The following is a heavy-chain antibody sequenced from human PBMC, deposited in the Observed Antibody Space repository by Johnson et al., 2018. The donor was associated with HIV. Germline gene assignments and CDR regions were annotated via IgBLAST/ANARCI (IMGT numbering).Heavy chain of an antibody. J-gene: IGHJ3*02. CDR3: TTELGIGAFDI. CDR1: GFTFSNAW. CDR2: IKSKTDGGTT. D-gene: IGHD7-27*01. Sequence: EVQVVESGGGLVKPGGSLILSCAASGFTFSNAWMSWVRQAPGKGLEWVGRIKSKTDGGTTDYAAPVKGRFTISRDDSKNTLYLQMNSLKTEDTAVYYCTTELGIGAFDIWGQGTMVTVSS. V-gene: IGHV3-15*01.